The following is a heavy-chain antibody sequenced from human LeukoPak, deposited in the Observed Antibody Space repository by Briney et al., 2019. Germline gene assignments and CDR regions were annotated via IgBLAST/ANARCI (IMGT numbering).Heavy chain of an antibody. V-gene: IGHV1-69*05. CDR2: IIPIFGTA. D-gene: IGHD3-22*01. CDR3: ARETEYYYDSSGYYPMDH. CDR1: GGTFSSYA. Sequence: SVKVSCKASGGTFSSYAISWVRQAPGQGLEWMGGIIPIFGTANYAQKFQGRVTITTDESTSTAYMELSSLRSEDTAVYYCARETEYYYDSSGYYPMDHWGQGTLLTVSS. J-gene: IGHJ4*02.